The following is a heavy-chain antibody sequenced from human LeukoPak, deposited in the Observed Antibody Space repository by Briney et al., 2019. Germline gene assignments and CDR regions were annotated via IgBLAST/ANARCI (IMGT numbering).Heavy chain of an antibody. J-gene: IGHJ6*02. V-gene: IGHV4-59*01. D-gene: IGHD1-1*01. CDR3: ARGFSVWTGYYYGMDV. CDR2: IYYSGST. Sequence: KPSETLSLTCSVSGGSISNYYWSWIRQPPGMGLEWIGNIYYSGSTDYNPSLKSPVTMSVDTSKNQFSLKMSSVTAADTAVYYCARGFSVWTGYYYGMDVWGLGTTVTVSS. CDR1: GGSISNYY.